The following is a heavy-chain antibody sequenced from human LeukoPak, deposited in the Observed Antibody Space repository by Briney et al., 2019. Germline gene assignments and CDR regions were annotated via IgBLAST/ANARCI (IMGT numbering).Heavy chain of an antibody. CDR2: INHSGST. D-gene: IGHD6-13*01. CDR3: ARGTAAAVPLYYYYYYMDV. Sequence: SETLSLTCAVYGGSFSGYYWSWIRQPPGKGLEWIGEINHSGSTNYNPSLKSRVTISVDTSKNQFSLKLSSVTAADTAVYYCARGTAAAVPLYYYYYYMDVWGKGTTVTVSS. V-gene: IGHV4-34*01. CDR1: GGSFSGYY. J-gene: IGHJ6*03.